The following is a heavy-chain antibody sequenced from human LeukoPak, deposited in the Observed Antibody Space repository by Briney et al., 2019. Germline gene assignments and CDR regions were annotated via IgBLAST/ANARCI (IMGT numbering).Heavy chain of an antibody. Sequence: SETLSLTCTVSGGSISSYYWSWIRQTPGKGLEWIGYIFHSGSTNYNPSLRRRVTISVDMSKNQFSLKLSSATAADTAVYYCARAPRSIAAGVYFQHWGQGTLVTVSS. CDR2: IFHSGST. CDR3: ARAPRSIAAGVYFQH. J-gene: IGHJ1*01. D-gene: IGHD6-6*01. CDR1: GGSISSYY. V-gene: IGHV4-59*12.